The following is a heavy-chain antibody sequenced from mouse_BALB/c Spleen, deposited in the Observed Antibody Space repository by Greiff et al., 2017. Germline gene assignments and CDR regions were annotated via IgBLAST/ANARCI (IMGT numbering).Heavy chain of an antibody. CDR2: ISSGGSYT. CDR3: TRDPTTYYAMDY. J-gene: IGHJ4*01. CDR1: GFTFSSYT. Sequence: EVQRVDSGGGLVKPGGSLKLSCAASGFTFSSYTMSWVRQTPEKRLEWVATISSGGSYTYYPDSVKGRFTISRDNAKNNLYLQMSSLKSEDTAMYYCTRDPTTYYAMDYWGQGTSVTVSS. D-gene: IGHD2-10*01. V-gene: IGHV5-6-4*01.